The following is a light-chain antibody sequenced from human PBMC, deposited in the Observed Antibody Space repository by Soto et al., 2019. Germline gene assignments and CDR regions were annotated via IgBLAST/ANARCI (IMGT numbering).Light chain of an antibody. J-gene: IGKJ1*01. CDR2: GAS. Sequence: EIVLTQSPGTLSLSPGETATLSCRASQSIANTFLAWYQQKPGQAPRLLISGASSRATGIPDRFSGSGSGTDFTLTISSLQAEDVAVYYCQQYYDNPRTFGQGTKVEIK. CDR3: QQYYDNPRT. V-gene: IGKV3-20*01. CDR1: QSIANTF.